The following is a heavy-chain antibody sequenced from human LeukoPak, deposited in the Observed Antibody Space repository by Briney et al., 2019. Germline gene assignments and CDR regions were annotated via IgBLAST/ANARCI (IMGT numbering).Heavy chain of an antibody. CDR3: ARAIRTGLGIGSFDG. CDR1: GGSFSGYY. Sequence: SETLSLTCTVSGGSFSGYYWGWIRQPPGKGLECIGTIYHSGSISYNPSLKSRVTISVDTSKNQFSLKLNSLTAADTAVYYCARAIRTGLGIGSFDGWGQGTLVTVSS. J-gene: IGHJ4*02. CDR2: IYHSGSI. V-gene: IGHV4-38-2*02. D-gene: IGHD7-27*01.